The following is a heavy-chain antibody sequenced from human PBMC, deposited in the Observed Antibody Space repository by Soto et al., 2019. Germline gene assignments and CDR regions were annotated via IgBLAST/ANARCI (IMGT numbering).Heavy chain of an antibody. V-gene: IGHV2-5*02. D-gene: IGHD2-15*01. CDR1: GFSVSTSGVG. J-gene: IGHJ6*02. CDR2: IYWDDDK. CDR3: AHKRGRGAGMDV. Sequence: QITLKESGPTLVKPTQTLTLTCTFSGFSVSTSGVGVAWIRQPPGKALEWLALIYWDDDKRYSPFLQSRLTITIDTSKLQVVLTMTNMAPVDTATYYCAHKRGRGAGMDVWGEGTTVTVCS.